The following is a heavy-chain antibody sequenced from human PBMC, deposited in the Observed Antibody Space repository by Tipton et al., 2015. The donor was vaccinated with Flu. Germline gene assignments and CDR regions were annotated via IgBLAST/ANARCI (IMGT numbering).Heavy chain of an antibody. D-gene: IGHD3-16*01. CDR3: ARAGGVTNDAFDI. CDR2: INHSGST. CDR1: GGSFSGYY. Sequence: TLPLTCAVYGGSFSGYYWSWIRQPPGKGLEWIGEINHSGSTNYNPSLKSRVTISVDTSKNQFSLKLSSVTAADTAVYYCARAGGVTNDAFDIWGQGTMVTVSS. V-gene: IGHV4-34*01. J-gene: IGHJ3*02.